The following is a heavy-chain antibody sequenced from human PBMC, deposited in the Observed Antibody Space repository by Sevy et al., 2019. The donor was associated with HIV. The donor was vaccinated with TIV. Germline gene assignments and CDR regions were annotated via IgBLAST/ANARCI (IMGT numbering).Heavy chain of an antibody. V-gene: IGHV4-4*02. CDR1: GGSISSNNW. D-gene: IGHD2-2*03. CDR2: IYHSGST. CDR3: ARGVGGYCSSTSCHVDY. Sequence: SQTLSLTCVVSGGSISSNNWWNWVRQTPGKGLEWIGEIYHSGSTNRNPSLKSRVTISVDKSKNQFSLKLSSVTAADTAVYYCARGVGGYCSSTSCHVDYWGQGTLVTVSS. J-gene: IGHJ4*02.